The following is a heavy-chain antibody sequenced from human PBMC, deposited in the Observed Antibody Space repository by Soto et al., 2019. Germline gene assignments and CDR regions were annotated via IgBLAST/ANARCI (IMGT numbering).Heavy chain of an antibody. CDR2: ITSDTKTI. CDR1: GFRFSIYS. Sequence: EVQLVESGGNLVQPGGSLRLSCAASGFRFSIYSMNWVRQAPGKGLEWSAHITSDTKTIKYADSVKGRFTISRDNGKNSVYLHMNSLRDEDTAVYYCARSVEGHFDYWGQGTVVTVSA. J-gene: IGHJ4*02. D-gene: IGHD6-19*01. V-gene: IGHV3-48*02. CDR3: ARSVEGHFDY.